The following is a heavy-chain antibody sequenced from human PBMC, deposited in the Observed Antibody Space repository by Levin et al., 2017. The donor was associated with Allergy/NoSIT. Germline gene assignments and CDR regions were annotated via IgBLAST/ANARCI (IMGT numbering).Heavy chain of an antibody. CDR2: ISTNSAYI. CDR1: GFTFNIYT. V-gene: IGHV3-21*01. Sequence: GGSLRLSCSASGFTFNIYTMNWVRQAPGKGLEWISFISTNSAYIFYADSVRGRFTISRDNAKGSLYLQMNSLRADDTAIYYCARGPEVGGQGTPVTVSS. J-gene: IGHJ4*02. CDR3: ARGPEV.